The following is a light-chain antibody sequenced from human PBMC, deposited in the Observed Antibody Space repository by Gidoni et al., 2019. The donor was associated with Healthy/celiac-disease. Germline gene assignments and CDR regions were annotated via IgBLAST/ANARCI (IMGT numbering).Light chain of an antibody. CDR2: AAS. V-gene: IGKV1-8*01. CDR3: QQYYSYPPIT. Sequence: AIRITQSPSSLSASTGDRVTITCRASQGISSYLAWYQQKPGKAPKLLIYAASTLQSGVPSRFSGSGSGTDFTLTISCLQSEDFATYYCQQYYSYPPITFGQGTRLKIK. CDR1: QGISSY. J-gene: IGKJ5*01.